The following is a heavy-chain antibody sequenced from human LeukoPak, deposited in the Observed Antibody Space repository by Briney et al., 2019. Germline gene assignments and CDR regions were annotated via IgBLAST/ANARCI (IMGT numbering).Heavy chain of an antibody. CDR1: GFTFDDYA. V-gene: IGHV3-9*03. D-gene: IGHD3-3*01. CDR2: ISWNSGSI. J-gene: IGHJ4*02. Sequence: GGSLRLSCAASGFTFDDYAMHWVRQAPGKGLEWVSGISWNSGSIAYADSVKGRFTISRDNAKNSLYLQMNSLRPEDMAFYYCAKDRNYDFWNGPFDYWGRGTLVTVSS. CDR3: AKDRNYDFWNGPFDY.